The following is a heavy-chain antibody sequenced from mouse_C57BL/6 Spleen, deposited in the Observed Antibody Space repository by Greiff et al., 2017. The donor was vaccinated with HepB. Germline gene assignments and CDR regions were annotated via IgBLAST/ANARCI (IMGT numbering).Heavy chain of an antibody. J-gene: IGHJ2*01. CDR3: ARARAQANYFDY. V-gene: IGHV5-17*01. CDR1: GFTFSDYG. CDR2: ISRGSSTI. D-gene: IGHD3-2*02. Sequence: EVKLLESGGGLVKPGGSLKLSCAASGFTFSDYGIHWVRQAPEKGLEWVAYISRGSSTIYYADTVKGRCTISRDNAKNTLFLQMTSLRSEDTAVYYCARARAQANYFDYWGQGTTLTVSS.